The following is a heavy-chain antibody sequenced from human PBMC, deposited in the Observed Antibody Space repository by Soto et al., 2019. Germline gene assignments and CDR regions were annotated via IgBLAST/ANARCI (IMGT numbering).Heavy chain of an antibody. CDR1: GDSINNADYY. Sequence: QVQLQESGPGLVKPSQTLSLKCSVSGDSINNADYYWSWIRQHAGQGLEWIGYIYYSGTTYYNPSLKSRLTISIATSKNQFSLEMSSVTAADTAVYYCARVRGQAFDIRGQGTMVSVSS. D-gene: IGHD3-10*01. V-gene: IGHV4-31*03. CDR3: ARVRGQAFDI. CDR2: IYYSGTT. J-gene: IGHJ3*02.